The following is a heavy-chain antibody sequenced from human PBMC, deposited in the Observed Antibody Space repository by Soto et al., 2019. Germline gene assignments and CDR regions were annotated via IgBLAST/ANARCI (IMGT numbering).Heavy chain of an antibody. D-gene: IGHD2-2*02. V-gene: IGHV5-10-1*01. Sequence: PGESLKISCQGSGYSFTSYWIGWVRQRPGKGLEWMGRINPSDSYTTYSPSFQGHVTISTDKSFSTAYLQWSGLKASDTAMYYCARLGYCTGTSCYTFYSWGQGTLVTVSS. CDR3: ARLGYCTGTSCYTFYS. CDR1: GYSFTSYW. CDR2: INPSDSYT. J-gene: IGHJ4*02.